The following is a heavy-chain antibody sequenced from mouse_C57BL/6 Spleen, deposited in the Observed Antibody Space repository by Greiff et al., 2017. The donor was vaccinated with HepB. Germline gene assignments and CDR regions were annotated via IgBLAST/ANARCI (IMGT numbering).Heavy chain of an antibody. CDR3: TKERGDGYYDY. V-gene: IGHV1-15*01. Sequence: QVQLQQSGAELVRPGASVTLSCKASGYTFTDYEMHWVKQTPVHGLEWIGAIDPETGGTAYNQKFKGKAILTADKSSSTAYMELRSLTSEDSAVYYCTKERGDGYYDYWGQGTTLTVSS. J-gene: IGHJ2*01. D-gene: IGHD2-3*01. CDR2: IDPETGGT. CDR1: GYTFTDYE.